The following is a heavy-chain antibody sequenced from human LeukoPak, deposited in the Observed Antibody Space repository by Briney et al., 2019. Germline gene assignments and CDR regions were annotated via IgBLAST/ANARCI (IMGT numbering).Heavy chain of an antibody. J-gene: IGHJ6*02. CDR1: GFTFSDYY. CDR2: ISSSGSTI. D-gene: IGHD1-14*01. V-gene: IGHV3-11*01. Sequence: GGSLRLSCAASGFTFSDYYMSWIRQAPGKGLEWVSYISSSGSTIYYADSVKGRFTISGDNAKNSLYLQMNSLRAEDTAVYYCARVKNHYYYYGMDVWGQGTTVTVSS. CDR3: ARVKNHYYYYGMDV.